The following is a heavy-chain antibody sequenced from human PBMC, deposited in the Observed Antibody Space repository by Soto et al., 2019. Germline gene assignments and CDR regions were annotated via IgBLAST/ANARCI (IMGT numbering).Heavy chain of an antibody. D-gene: IGHD3-22*01. V-gene: IGHV4-30-4*01. CDR1: CGSLHTGDYY. J-gene: IGHJ4*02. CDR3: ARERITMIDY. CDR2: IYYSGTT. Sequence: ASETPFPTFTFSCGSLHTGDYYWGCIRQPPGKGLEWIGYIYYSGTTHYNPSLKSRVTISVDTSKNQFSLNLSSVTAADTAVYYCARERITMIDYWGQGTLVTVSS.